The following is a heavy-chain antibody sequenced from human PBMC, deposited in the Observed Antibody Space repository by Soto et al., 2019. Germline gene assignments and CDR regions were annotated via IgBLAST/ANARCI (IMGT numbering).Heavy chain of an antibody. Sequence: GGSLRLSCAASGFTFNNYAMNWVRQAPGKGLEWVATISATGGSTYYADSVRGRFTISRDNSKNTLYLQMNGLRVEDTAVYYCAKDRLAGNFDYWGQGTQVTVSS. J-gene: IGHJ4*02. V-gene: IGHV3-23*01. CDR1: GFTFNNYA. CDR3: AKDRLAGNFDY. CDR2: ISATGGST.